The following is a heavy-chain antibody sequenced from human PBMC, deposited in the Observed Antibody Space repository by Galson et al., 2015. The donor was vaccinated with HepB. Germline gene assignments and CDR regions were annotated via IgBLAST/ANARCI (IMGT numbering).Heavy chain of an antibody. V-gene: IGHV3-30*03. CDR3: ATGGYSTGRPPFKD. D-gene: IGHD2-21*01. Sequence: SLRLSCAASGFAFSSFGMHWVRQAPGKGLEWVAVISSDGGNKYYADSVKGRFTISRDNSKKTLFLQMSSLRADDTAVYYCATGGYSTGRPPFKDWGRGTLVTVSS. CDR1: GFAFSSFG. J-gene: IGHJ4*02. CDR2: ISSDGGNK.